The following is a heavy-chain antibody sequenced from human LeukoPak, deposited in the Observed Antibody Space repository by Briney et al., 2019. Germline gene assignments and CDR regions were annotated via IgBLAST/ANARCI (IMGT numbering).Heavy chain of an antibody. Sequence: LGASVKVSCKASGYTFTVYHIHWVRQAPGQGLEWMGWINPNSGGTNYAQRFQGRVTMTRDTSFSTAYMELSRLRSDDTAVYYCALNDYGDGLGYWGQGTLVTVFS. J-gene: IGHJ4*02. CDR1: GYTFTVYH. CDR3: ALNDYGDGLGY. D-gene: IGHD4-17*01. CDR2: INPNSGGT. V-gene: IGHV1-2*03.